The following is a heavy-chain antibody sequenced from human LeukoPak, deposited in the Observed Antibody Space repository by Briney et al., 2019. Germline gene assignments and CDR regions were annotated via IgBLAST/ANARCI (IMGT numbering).Heavy chain of an antibody. V-gene: IGHV4-34*01. J-gene: IGHJ6*03. CDR2: INDSEKT. CDR3: ARVESYYDFWSGYYNHWYMDV. D-gene: IGHD3-3*01. Sequence: SETLSLTCAVYGGSFGGYYWSWIRQPPGKGLEWIGEINDSEKTYCNPSLKSRVSISVDTSKNQFSLKLSSVTAADTAVYYCARVESYYDFWSGYYNHWYMDVWGKGTTVTVSS. CDR1: GGSFGGYY.